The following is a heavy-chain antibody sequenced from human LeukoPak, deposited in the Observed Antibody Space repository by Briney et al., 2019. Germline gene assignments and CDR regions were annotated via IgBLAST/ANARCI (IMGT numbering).Heavy chain of an antibody. Sequence: GSLRLSCAASGFTFSSYAMSWVRQAPGKGLEWIGYIYYSGSTNYNPSLKSRVTISVDTSKNQFSLKLSSVTAADTAVYYCARAQQLTVHIDYWGQGTLVTVSS. CDR3: ARAQQLTVHIDY. J-gene: IGHJ4*02. D-gene: IGHD6-13*01. CDR2: IYYSGST. V-gene: IGHV4-59*08. CDR1: GFTFSSYA.